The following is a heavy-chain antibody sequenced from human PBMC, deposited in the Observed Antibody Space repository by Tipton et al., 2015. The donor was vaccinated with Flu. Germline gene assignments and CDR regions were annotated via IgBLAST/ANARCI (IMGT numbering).Heavy chain of an antibody. Sequence: SLRLSCAASGFTFSSYWMSWVRQAPGKGLEWVANIKQDGSEKYYVDSVKGRFTISRDNAKNSLYLQMNSLRAEDTAVYYCARDRMVGNPSWFDPWGQGTLVTVSS. D-gene: IGHD2-15*01. V-gene: IGHV3-7*01. CDR1: GFTFSSYW. CDR3: ARDRMVGNPSWFDP. CDR2: IKQDGSEK. J-gene: IGHJ5*02.